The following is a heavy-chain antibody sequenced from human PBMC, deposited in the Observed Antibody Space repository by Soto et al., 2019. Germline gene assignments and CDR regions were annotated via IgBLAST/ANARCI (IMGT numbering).Heavy chain of an antibody. D-gene: IGHD1-7*01. Sequence: SETLSLTCTVSGGSISSSSYYWGWIRQPPGKGLEWIGSIYYSGSTYYNPSLKSRVTISVDTSKNQFSLKLSSVTAADTAVYYCARHGRLELRSAFDYWGQGTLVTVSS. CDR1: GGSISSSSYY. J-gene: IGHJ4*02. CDR3: ARHGRLELRSAFDY. CDR2: IYYSGST. V-gene: IGHV4-39*01.